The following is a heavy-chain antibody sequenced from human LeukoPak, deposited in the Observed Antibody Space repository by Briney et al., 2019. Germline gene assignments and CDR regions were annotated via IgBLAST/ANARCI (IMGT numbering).Heavy chain of an antibody. CDR1: GFTFSSYW. CDR2: INQDGSEK. CDR3: ARPIAAAGSVFDI. J-gene: IGHJ3*02. Sequence: GGSLRLSFAASGFTFSSYWMSWVRQAPGKGLEWVANINQDGSEKYYVDSVKGRFTISRDNAKNSLYLQMNSLRAEDTAVYYCARPIAAAGSVFDIWGQGTMVSVSS. D-gene: IGHD6-13*01. V-gene: IGHV3-7*01.